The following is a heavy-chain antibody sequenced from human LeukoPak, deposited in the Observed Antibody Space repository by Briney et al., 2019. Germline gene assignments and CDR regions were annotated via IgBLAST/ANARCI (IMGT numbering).Heavy chain of an antibody. CDR3: ARVRRPEYSSSSYYYYMDV. J-gene: IGHJ6*03. Sequence: GASVKVSCKASGYTFTGYYIHWVRQAPGQGLEWMGWINSNSVGTNYTQKFQGRITMTRYTSTNPAYMELNRLRSDDKAVYYCARVRRPEYSSSSYYYYMDVWGKGTTVTVSS. CDR2: INSNSVGT. D-gene: IGHD6-6*01. CDR1: GYTFTGYY. V-gene: IGHV1-2*02.